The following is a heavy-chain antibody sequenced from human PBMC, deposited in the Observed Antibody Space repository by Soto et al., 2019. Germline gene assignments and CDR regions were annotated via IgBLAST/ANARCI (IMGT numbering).Heavy chain of an antibody. CDR1: GFTFSSYA. CDR2: ISGSGGST. CDR3: AKVLTTVTTFKYYFDY. V-gene: IGHV3-23*01. D-gene: IGHD4-17*01. J-gene: IGHJ4*02. Sequence: QTGGSLRLSCAASGFTFSSYAMSWVRQAPGKGLEWVSAISGSGGSTYYADSVKGRFTISRDNSKNTLYLQMNSLRAEDTAVYYCAKVLTTVTTFKYYFDYWGQGTLVTVSS.